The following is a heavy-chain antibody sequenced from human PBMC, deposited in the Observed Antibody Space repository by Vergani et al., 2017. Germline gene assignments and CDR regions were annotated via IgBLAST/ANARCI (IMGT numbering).Heavy chain of an antibody. CDR3: ARVRTTAPGGVFYYYYMDV. J-gene: IGHJ6*03. D-gene: IGHD2-8*01. CDR1: GYTFTDHY. Sequence: EVQLVQSGAEVKKPGATMKISCKVSGYTFTDHYMHWVKQAPGKGLEWMGLVDPEDGETIYAEKFKGRVTIAADTSTDTAHLELSSLRSEDTAVYYCARVRTTAPGGVFYYYYMDVWGKGTTVTVSS. V-gene: IGHV1-69-2*01. CDR2: VDPEDGET.